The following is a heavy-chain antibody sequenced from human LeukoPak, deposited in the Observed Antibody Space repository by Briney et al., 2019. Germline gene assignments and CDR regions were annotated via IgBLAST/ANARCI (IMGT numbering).Heavy chain of an antibody. Sequence: GGSLRLSCAASGFTFSSYPMSWVRQAPGKGLQWVSAISGGGGSTYYADSVKGRFTISRGNSKSTLYLQINSLRADDTAIYYCAARPLMPPRFDYWGQGILVTVSS. CDR2: ISGGGGST. J-gene: IGHJ4*02. V-gene: IGHV3-23*01. D-gene: IGHD2-2*01. CDR1: GFTFSSYP. CDR3: AARPLMPPRFDY.